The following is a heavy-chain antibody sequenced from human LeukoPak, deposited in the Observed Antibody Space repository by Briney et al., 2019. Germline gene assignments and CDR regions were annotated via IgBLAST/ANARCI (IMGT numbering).Heavy chain of an antibody. CDR2: IYYSGST. CDR3: ARDRNPRGY. D-gene: IGHD1-14*01. J-gene: IGHJ4*02. CDR1: GGSISSYY. Sequence: SETLSLTCTVSGGSISSYYWSWIRQPPGKGLEWIGYIYYSGSTNYNPSPKSRVTISVDTSKNQFSLKLGSVTAADTAVYYCARDRNPRGYWGQGTLVTVSS. V-gene: IGHV4-59*01.